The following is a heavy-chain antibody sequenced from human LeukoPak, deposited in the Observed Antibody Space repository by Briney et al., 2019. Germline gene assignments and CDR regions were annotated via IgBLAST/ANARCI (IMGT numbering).Heavy chain of an antibody. D-gene: IGHD1-7*01. V-gene: IGHV1-18*01. CDR3: AICLRNYELDY. J-gene: IGHJ4*02. CDR1: GYTFTSYG. CDR2: ISAYNGNT. Sequence: ASVKVSCKASGYTFTSYGISWVRQAPGQGLEWMGWISAYNGNTNYAQKLQGRVTMTTDTSASTAYMELRSLRSDDTAVYYCAICLRNYELDYWGQGTLVTVSS.